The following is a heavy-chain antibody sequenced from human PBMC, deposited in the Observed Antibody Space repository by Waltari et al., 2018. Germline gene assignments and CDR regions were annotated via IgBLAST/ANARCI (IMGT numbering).Heavy chain of an antibody. J-gene: IGHJ4*02. Sequence: EVQVVDSGGGLVQPGGSLRLSCAASGFTLSNYWIHWVRQAPGKGRVWVSIMRGDGSVRRYADSGKGRFTISRDNVKNMLYLQMDSLRAEDTAVYYCARDGGRNLDYWGQGTLVVVSS. D-gene: IGHD6-25*01. CDR2: MRGDGSVR. CDR3: ARDGGRNLDY. V-gene: IGHV3-74*01. CDR1: GFTLSNYW.